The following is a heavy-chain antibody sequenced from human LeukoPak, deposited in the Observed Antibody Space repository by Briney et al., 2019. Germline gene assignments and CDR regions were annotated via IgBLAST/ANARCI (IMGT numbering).Heavy chain of an antibody. D-gene: IGHD2-2*01. CDR1: GGTFSSYA. CDR3: AIVVPAAPYFDY. J-gene: IGHJ4*02. CDR2: IIPIFGTA. V-gene: IGHV1-69*05. Sequence: SVKVSCKASGGTFSSYAISWVRQATGQGLEWMGGIIPIFGTANYAQKFQGRVTITTDESTSTAYMELSSLRSEDTAVYYCAIVVPAAPYFDYWGQGTLVTVSS.